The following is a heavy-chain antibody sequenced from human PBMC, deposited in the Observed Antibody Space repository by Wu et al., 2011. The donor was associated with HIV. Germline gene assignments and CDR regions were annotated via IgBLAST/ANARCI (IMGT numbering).Heavy chain of an antibody. J-gene: IGHJ6*02. CDR1: GYTFSAYG. Sequence: SVKVSCKASGYTFSAYGVNWVRQAPGQELEWMGWISAYNGRTDYAQKLQGRVTMTTDTSTRTAHMELRSLRSDDTAVYYCARLSMVRGVIITLDYYYGMDVWGQGTTVTVSS. CDR2: ISAYNGRT. D-gene: IGHD3-10*01. V-gene: IGHV1-18*01. CDR3: ARLSMVRGVIITLDYYYGMDV.